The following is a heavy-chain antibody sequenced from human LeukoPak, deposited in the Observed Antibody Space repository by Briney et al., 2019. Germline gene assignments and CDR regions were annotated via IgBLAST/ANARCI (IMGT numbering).Heavy chain of an antibody. J-gene: IGHJ4*02. D-gene: IGHD1-14*01. V-gene: IGHV3-74*03. CDR1: GFTFSRYW. CDR3: ARSITGRASFDY. CDR2: ISPDGSTT. Sequence: GGSLRLSCAASGFTFSRYWMHWARQAPGKGLMWVSRISPDGSTTLYADSVKGRFTISRDNAKNTLYLQMNSLGAEDTAVYYCARSITGRASFDYWGQGTLVTVSS.